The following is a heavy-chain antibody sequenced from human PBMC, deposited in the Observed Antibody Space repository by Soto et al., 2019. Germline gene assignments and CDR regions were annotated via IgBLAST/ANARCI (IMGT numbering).Heavy chain of an antibody. Sequence: SQTLSLTCVVSGDSVSSNSAGWNWIRQSPSRGLEWLGRTYYKSKWNNDYALSVKSRIAINPDTSKNQFSLHLYSVTPEDTAVYYCTGITWFRGMDVWGQGTPVTVSS. D-gene: IGHD3-10*01. V-gene: IGHV6-1*01. J-gene: IGHJ6*02. CDR3: TGITWFRGMDV. CDR1: GDSVSSNSAG. CDR2: TYYKSKWNN.